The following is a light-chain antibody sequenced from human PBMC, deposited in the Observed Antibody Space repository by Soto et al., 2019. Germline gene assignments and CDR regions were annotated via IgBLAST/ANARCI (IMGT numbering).Light chain of an antibody. CDR3: AAWDDSLNGWV. CDR2: SNN. CDR1: SSNIGGNT. V-gene: IGLV1-44*01. Sequence: QSVLTQPPSASGTPGQRVTISCSGYSSNIGGNTVNWYQHLPGTAPKLLIYSNNQRPSGVPDRFSGSKCGTSASLAISGLQSEDEADYYCAAWDDSLNGWVFGGGTKLTVL. J-gene: IGLJ3*02.